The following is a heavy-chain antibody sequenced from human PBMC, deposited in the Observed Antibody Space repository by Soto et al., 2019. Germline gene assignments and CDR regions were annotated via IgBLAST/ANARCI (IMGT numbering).Heavy chain of an antibody. CDR1: GSMVSDSW. Sequence: EAQLVESGGDLVQPGGSLRLSCAASGSMVSDSWMNWVRQAPGKGLEWVANIKPDGSETAYVDSVKGRFTISRDNAKKFLYLQMNSLRVDDTAVYYCASGIDPWGQGTLVTVSS. CDR3: ASGIDP. CDR2: IKPDGSET. V-gene: IGHV3-7*05. J-gene: IGHJ5*02.